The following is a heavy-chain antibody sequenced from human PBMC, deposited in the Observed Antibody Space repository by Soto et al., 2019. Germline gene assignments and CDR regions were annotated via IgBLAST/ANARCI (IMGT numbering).Heavy chain of an antibody. V-gene: IGHV4-31*03. D-gene: IGHD2-2*01. CDR2: IYHSGTT. CDR1: GGSISSGGYY. J-gene: IGHJ5*02. CDR3: ARVRGNQLLWWFDP. Sequence: QVQLQESGPGLVKPSQTLSLTCTVSGGSISSGGYYWSWIRQHPGKGLEWIGYIYHSGTTYYNPSLKRRVTIAVDTSRNQFSLKLTSVTGADTAVYFCARVRGNQLLWWFDPWGQGTLVTVSS.